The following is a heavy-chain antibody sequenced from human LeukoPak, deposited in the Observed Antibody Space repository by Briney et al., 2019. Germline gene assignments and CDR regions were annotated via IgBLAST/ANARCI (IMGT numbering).Heavy chain of an antibody. CDR1: GFTFSSYS. D-gene: IGHD3-22*01. J-gene: IGHJ4*02. CDR3: ACPSDSSGYYFDY. Sequence: GGSLRLSCAASGFTFSSYSMNWVRQAPGKGLEWVSSISSSSSYIYYADSVKGRFTISRDNAKNSLYLQMNSLRAEDTAVYYCACPSDSSGYYFDYWGQGTLVTVSS. V-gene: IGHV3-21*01. CDR2: ISSSSSYI.